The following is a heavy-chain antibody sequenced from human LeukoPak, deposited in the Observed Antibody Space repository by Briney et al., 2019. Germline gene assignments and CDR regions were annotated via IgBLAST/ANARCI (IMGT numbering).Heavy chain of an antibody. V-gene: IGHV4-61*02. Sequence: SETLSFTCTVSGGSISSGSYYWSWIRQPAGKGLEWIGRIYTSGSTNYNPSLKSRVTMSVDTSKNQFSLKLSSVTAADTAVYYCAREYDFWSGYYTDWGQGTLVTVSS. D-gene: IGHD3-3*01. CDR1: GGSISSGSYY. J-gene: IGHJ4*02. CDR2: IYTSGST. CDR3: AREYDFWSGYYTD.